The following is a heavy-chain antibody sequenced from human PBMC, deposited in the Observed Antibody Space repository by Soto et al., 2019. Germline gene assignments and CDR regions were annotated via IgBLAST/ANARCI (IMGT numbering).Heavy chain of an antibody. CDR2: IWYDGSNK. V-gene: IGHV3-33*01. CDR1: GFTFSSYG. CDR3: AREGGAPYYDFWSGYYTGTREDYYYGMDV. J-gene: IGHJ6*02. D-gene: IGHD3-3*01. Sequence: LRLSCAASGFTFSSYGMHWVRQAPGKGLEWVAVIWYDGSNKYYADSVKGRFTISRDNSKNTLYLQMNSLRAEDTAVYYCAREGGAPYYDFWSGYYTGTREDYYYGMDVWGQGTTVTVSS.